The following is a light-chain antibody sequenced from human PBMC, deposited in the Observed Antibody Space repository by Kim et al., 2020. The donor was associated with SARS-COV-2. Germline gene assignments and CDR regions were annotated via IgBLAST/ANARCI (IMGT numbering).Light chain of an antibody. V-gene: IGLV3-1*01. Sequence: VSPGQTASITCSGDKLGDKHACWYQQKPGQSPVLVIYQDSKRPSGIPERFSGSNSGNTATLTISGTQAMDEADYYCQAWDSSTNYVFGTGTKVTVL. CDR2: QDS. J-gene: IGLJ1*01. CDR1: KLGDKH. CDR3: QAWDSSTNYV.